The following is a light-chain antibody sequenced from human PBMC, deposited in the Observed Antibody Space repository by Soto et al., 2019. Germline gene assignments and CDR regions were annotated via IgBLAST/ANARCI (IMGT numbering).Light chain of an antibody. CDR3: QQYYSSPTWT. V-gene: IGKV4-1*01. CDR1: QSIFYSSNNKNY. J-gene: IGKJ1*01. Sequence: DIVMTQSPDSLAVSLGERATINCKSSQSIFYSSNNKNYLAWFQQKPGQPPQLLIYWASTRESGVPDRFSGSGSETDFTLTISSLQAEDVAISYCQQYYSSPTWTFGQGTKVEIK. CDR2: WAS.